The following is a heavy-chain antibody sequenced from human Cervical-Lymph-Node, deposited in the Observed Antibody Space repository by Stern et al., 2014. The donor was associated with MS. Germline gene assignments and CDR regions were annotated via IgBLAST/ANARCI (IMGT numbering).Heavy chain of an antibody. D-gene: IGHD6-6*01. CDR1: GFPVGASY. CDR3: AREIAGRRFED. J-gene: IGHJ4*02. V-gene: IGHV3-66*01. Sequence: QLVESGGGLVQPGGSLRLSCEASGFPVGASYMNWVRQAPGQGLEWVSRIHTVGTTHYADSVKGRFTISRANAKNALYLQMDRLTVEDTAVYYCAREIAGRRFEDWGRGTLVAVSP. CDR2: IHTVGTT.